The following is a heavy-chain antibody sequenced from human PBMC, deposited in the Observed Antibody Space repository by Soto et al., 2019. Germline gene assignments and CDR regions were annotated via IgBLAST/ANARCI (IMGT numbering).Heavy chain of an antibody. V-gene: IGHV4-61*08. Sequence: QVQLQESGPGLVKPSETLSLTCTVSGGSVSSSGYYWGWIRQPPGKGLEWIGYIYYSGCTNYNPSVKSRDTRSVDTSKNQFSLKLSSVTAADTAVFYCARGIEGWYQGRYYYGMDVRGQGTTVTDSS. CDR3: ARGIEGWYQGRYYYGMDV. J-gene: IGHJ6*02. CDR1: GGSVSSSGYY. D-gene: IGHD6-19*01. CDR2: IYYSGCT.